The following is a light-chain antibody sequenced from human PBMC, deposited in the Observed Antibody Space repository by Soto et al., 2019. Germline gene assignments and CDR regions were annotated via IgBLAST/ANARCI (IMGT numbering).Light chain of an antibody. CDR3: SSCKGSSNLGV. V-gene: IGLV2-14*01. CDR2: EVS. Sequence: QAVVTQPASVSGSPGQSITISCTGTSSDVGGYNYVSWYQQHPGKAPKLMIYEVSNRPSGVSNRFSGAKSGNTASLTISGLQAEDDADYYCSSCKGSSNLGVFGGGTKVTVL. J-gene: IGLJ3*02. CDR1: SSDVGGYNY.